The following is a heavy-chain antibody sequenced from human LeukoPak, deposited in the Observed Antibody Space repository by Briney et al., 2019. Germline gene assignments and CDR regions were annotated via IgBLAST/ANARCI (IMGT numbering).Heavy chain of an antibody. CDR2: ISSRSNYI. CDR1: GFTFSSYN. V-gene: IGHV3-21*01. D-gene: IGHD3-22*01. J-gene: IGHJ3*02. CDR3: ARDRAVYSDSRGYYPDAFDI. Sequence: GGSLRLSCAASGFTFSSYNMNWVRQAPGKGLEWVSSISSRSNYIYLADSLKGRFTISRDNAKNSLYLQMNSLIAEDTAMYYCARDRAVYSDSRGYYPDAFDIWGQGTMVTVSS.